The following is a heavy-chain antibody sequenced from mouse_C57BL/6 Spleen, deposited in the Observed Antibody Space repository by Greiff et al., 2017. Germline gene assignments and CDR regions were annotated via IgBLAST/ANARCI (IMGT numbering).Heavy chain of an antibody. CDR3: TREYSNYVYFDY. D-gene: IGHD2-5*01. J-gene: IGHJ2*01. Sequence: EVMLVESGEGLVKPGGSLKLSCAASGFTFSSYAMSWVRQTPEKRLEWVAYISSGGDYIYYADTVKGRFTISRDNARNTLYLHISSLKSEDTAMYYCTREYSNYVYFDYWGQGTTLTVSS. CDR2: ISSGGDYI. V-gene: IGHV5-9-1*02. CDR1: GFTFSSYA.